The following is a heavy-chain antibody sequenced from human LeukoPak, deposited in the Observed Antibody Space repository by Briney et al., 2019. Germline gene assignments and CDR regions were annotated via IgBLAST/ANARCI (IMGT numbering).Heavy chain of an antibody. D-gene: IGHD3-10*01. CDR1: GYTLTELS. Sequence: ASVKVSCKVSGYTLTELSIHWVRQAPGKGLEWMGGFDPEDGETIYAQKFQGRVTMTEDTSTDTAYMELSSLRSEDTAVYYCATTLPGGEGYAVDNCFDPWGQGTLVTVSS. V-gene: IGHV1-24*01. CDR2: FDPEDGET. J-gene: IGHJ5*02. CDR3: ATTLPGGEGYAVDNCFDP.